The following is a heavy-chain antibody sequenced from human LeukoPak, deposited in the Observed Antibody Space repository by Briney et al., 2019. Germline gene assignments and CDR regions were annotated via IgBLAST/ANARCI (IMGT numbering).Heavy chain of an antibody. CDR1: GYTSPIYG. D-gene: IGHD1-1*01. Sequence: GASVKVSCKASGYTSPIYGLTWVRQAPGHGPEWMGWISAYNGNTNYAPEIQGRLIMTTDKSTSTVYMELRSLRSDDTAVYYCASTTGTTGFDHWGQGTLVTVSS. CDR2: ISAYNGNT. J-gene: IGHJ4*02. CDR3: ASTTGTTGFDH. V-gene: IGHV1-18*01.